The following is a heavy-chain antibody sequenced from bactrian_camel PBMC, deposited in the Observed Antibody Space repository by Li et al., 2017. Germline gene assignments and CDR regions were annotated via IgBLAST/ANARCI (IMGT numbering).Heavy chain of an antibody. D-gene: IGHD4*01. CDR3: ASASWGCIATQVPLFNY. Sequence: DVQLVESGGNSVQAGGSLRLSCVASGDPVNRDCMGWFRQAPGKQREGVAAIYPRDGSTNYADSVKGRFTISLDSAANTMYLQMNSLKPDDSAVYYCASASWGCIATQVPLFNYRGQGTQVTVS. J-gene: IGHJ4*01. V-gene: IGHV3S31*01. CDR2: IYPRDGST. CDR1: GDPVNRDC.